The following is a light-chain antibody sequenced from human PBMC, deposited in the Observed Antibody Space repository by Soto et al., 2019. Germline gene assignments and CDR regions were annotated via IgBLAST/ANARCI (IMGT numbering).Light chain of an antibody. V-gene: IGLV1-40*01. CDR2: GNN. CDR3: QSYDNSLSGYV. J-gene: IGLJ1*01. CDR1: SSNFGTGFD. Sequence: QSVLPQAPSVSGVPGQRVTISCTGSSSNFGTGFDVHWYQQLPGTAPRLLLYGNNNRPSGVPDRFSGSKSATSASLAITGLQAEDEADYYCQSYDNSLSGYVFGTGTKVTVL.